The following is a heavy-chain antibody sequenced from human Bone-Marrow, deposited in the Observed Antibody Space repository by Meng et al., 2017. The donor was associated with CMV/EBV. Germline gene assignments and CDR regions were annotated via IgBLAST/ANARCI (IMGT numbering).Heavy chain of an antibody. J-gene: IGHJ4*02. CDR1: GGSMSSYY. CDR2: IYYSGST. Sequence: SEPLSLTCAVSGGSMSSYYWSWIRQSPGKGLEWIAYIYYSGSTNYNPSLKSRVTISVDTSKNQFSLKLSSVTAADTAVYYCAREGTRSSPFDYWGQGTLVTVSS. CDR3: AREGTRSSPFDY. D-gene: IGHD6-6*01. V-gene: IGHV4-59*01.